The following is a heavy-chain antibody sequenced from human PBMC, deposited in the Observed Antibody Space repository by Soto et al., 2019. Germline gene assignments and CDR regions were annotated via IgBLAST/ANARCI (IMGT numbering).Heavy chain of an antibody. J-gene: IGHJ1*01. CDR3: GIHAPFEVGGGGYYYTRAF. CDR2: IYGGDSDT. D-gene: IGHD1-26*01. CDR1: GYTFKKYW. Sequence: PGESLKISCKASGYTFKKYWIGWVRQMPGKGPEWMGMIYGGDSDTRYSPSFQGQVTISVARSADTAYLQWNSMRAWKGGLYFCGIHAPFEVGGGGYYYTRAFGGLGTSVPVSS. V-gene: IGHV5-51*01.